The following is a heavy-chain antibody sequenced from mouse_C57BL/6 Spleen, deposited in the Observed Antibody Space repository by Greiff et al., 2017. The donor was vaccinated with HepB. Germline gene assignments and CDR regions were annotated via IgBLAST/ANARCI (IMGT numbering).Heavy chain of an antibody. CDR3: AREVGGGYFDY. D-gene: IGHD1-3*01. Sequence: VQLQQSGAELARPGASVKMSCKASGYTFTSYTMHWVKQRPGQGLVWIGYINPSSGYTKYNQKFKDKATLTADKSSSTAYMQLSSLASEDSAVYYCAREVGGGYFDYWGQGTTLTVSS. V-gene: IGHV1-4*01. CDR2: INPSSGYT. CDR1: GYTFTSYT. J-gene: IGHJ2*01.